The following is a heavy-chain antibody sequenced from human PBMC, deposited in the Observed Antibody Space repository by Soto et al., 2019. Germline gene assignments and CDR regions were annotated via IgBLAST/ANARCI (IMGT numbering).Heavy chain of an antibody. CDR2: ISSSSSYI. Sequence: EVQLVESGGGLVKPGGSLRLSCAASGFTFSSYSMNWVRQAPGQGLEWVSSISSSSSYIYYADSVKGRFTISIDNAKNYLYLQMNSLRAEDTSVYYGAINKGWLWGQGTLVTVSA. V-gene: IGHV3-21*01. CDR3: AINKGWL. CDR1: GFTFSSYS. D-gene: IGHD5-12*01. J-gene: IGHJ4*02.